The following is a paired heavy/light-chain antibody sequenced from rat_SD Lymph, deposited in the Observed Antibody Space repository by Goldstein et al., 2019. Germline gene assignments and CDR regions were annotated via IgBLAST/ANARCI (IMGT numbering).Light chain of an antibody. CDR2: LVS. CDR3: VQGTHAYT. V-gene: IGKV2S23*01. J-gene: IGKJ2-3*01. Sequence: DVVLTQTPPTLSATIGQSVSISCRSSQSLLHSNGNTYLHWLLQRPGQSPQLLIYLVSRLESGVPNRFSGSGSGTDFTLKISGVEAEDLGVYYCVQGTHAYTFGAGTKLELK. CDR1: QSLLHSNGNTY.
Heavy chain of an antibody. CDR2: ISSGSSYI. V-gene: IGHV5-34*01. CDR3: ARPGGYPHY. Sequence: EVQLVESGGGLVQPGRSLKLSCVASGFTFSNYGMNWIRQAPGKGLEWVAYISSGSSYIYYAETVKGRFTISRDNAKNTLYLQMTSLRSEDTALYYCARPGGYPHYWGQGVMVTVSS. CDR1: GFTFSNYG. D-gene: IGHD1-11*01. J-gene: IGHJ2*01.